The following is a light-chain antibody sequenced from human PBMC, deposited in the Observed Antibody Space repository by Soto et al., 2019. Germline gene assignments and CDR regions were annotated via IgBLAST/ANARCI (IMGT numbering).Light chain of an antibody. CDR2: GAS. J-gene: IGKJ1*01. CDR3: QQYGTSPRT. Sequence: EIVLTQSPGTLSLSPGERATISCRASQSVTSNYLAWYQQKPGQAPRLLIYGASSRPTGVPDRFSGSGSGTDFTLTIIRLEPEEFSVFYCQQYGTSPRTFGQGTKVEVK. CDR1: QSVTSNY. V-gene: IGKV3-20*01.